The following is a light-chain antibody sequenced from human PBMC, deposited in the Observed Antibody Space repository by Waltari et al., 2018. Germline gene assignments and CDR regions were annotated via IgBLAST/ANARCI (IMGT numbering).Light chain of an antibody. Sequence: EIVLTQSPGTLSLSPGERATLSCRASQTVRTTYLAWYQQKPGQAPTLLIDGASSSATGIPDRFSGSGSGTDFSLPISSLEPEDFAVYYCQQYDISPLTFGGGTKVEIK. CDR2: GAS. CDR3: QQYDISPLT. J-gene: IGKJ4*01. CDR1: QTVRTTY. V-gene: IGKV3-20*01.